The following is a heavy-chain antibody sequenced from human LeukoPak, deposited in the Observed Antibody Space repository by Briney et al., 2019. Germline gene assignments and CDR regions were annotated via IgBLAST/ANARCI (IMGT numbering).Heavy chain of an antibody. CDR3: ARGLYGDLDY. Sequence: SETLSLTCTVSGGSISSYYWSWIRQPPGKGLEWIGYIHYSGSTNYNPSLKSRVTISVDTSKNQFSLKLSSVTAADTAVYYCARGLYGDLDYWGQGTLVTVSS. V-gene: IGHV4-59*01. CDR2: IHYSGST. J-gene: IGHJ4*02. CDR1: GGSISSYY. D-gene: IGHD4-17*01.